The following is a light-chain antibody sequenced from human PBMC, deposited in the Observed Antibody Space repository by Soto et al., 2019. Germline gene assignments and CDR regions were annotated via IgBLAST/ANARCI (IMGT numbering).Light chain of an antibody. CDR3: SSYAGSNNFPYV. J-gene: IGLJ1*01. Sequence: QSVVNQPPSASRAPGQSVTISRPGNRNDVCGYNYVSWYQQHPGKAPKLIVYEVSKRPSGVPDRFSGSKSGNTASLTVSGLQAEDEADYYCSSYAGSNNFPYVFGAGTKVTVL. CDR2: EVS. CDR1: RNDVCGYNY. V-gene: IGLV2-8*01.